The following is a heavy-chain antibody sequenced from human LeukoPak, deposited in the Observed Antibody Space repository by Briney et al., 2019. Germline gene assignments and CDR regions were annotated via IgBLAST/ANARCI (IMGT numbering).Heavy chain of an antibody. CDR2: ISSSSSTI. CDR1: GFTFSSCS. J-gene: IGHJ4*02. Sequence: PGGSLRLSCAASGFTFSSCSMNWVRQAPGKGLEWVSYISSSSSTIYYADSVKGRFTISRDNAKNSLYLQMNSLRDEDTAVYYCARFDYGSGRTRDGDFDYWGQGTLVTVSS. V-gene: IGHV3-48*02. CDR3: ARFDYGSGRTRDGDFDY. D-gene: IGHD3-10*01.